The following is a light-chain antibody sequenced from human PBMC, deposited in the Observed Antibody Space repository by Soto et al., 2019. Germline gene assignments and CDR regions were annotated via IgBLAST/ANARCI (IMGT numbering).Light chain of an antibody. J-gene: IGKJ2*01. CDR3: QKYETSPYT. CDR2: GAS. CDR1: QSVSSSF. V-gene: IGKV3-20*01. Sequence: EIVLTQSPGTLSLSPGERATLSCRASQSVSSSFLAWYQQKVGQAPRLLIYGASSRATGIPDRFSGSGSGTDFTLTISRLEPEDFALYYCQKYETSPYTFGQGTKLEIK.